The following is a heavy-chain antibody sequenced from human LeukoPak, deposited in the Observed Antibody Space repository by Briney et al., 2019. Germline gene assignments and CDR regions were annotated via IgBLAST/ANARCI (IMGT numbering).Heavy chain of an antibody. CDR3: ARIPTNAVPSAHNGFDI. J-gene: IGHJ3*02. CDR1: GGSFSGYY. D-gene: IGHD6-19*01. CDR2: IYYSGST. Sequence: SETLSLTCAVYGGSFSGYYWSWIRQPPGKGLEWIANIYYSGSTYYNPSLKSRVTISVDTSKNQFSLRLNSVTAADTSIYYCARIPTNAVPSAHNGFDIWGQGTMLTVSS. V-gene: IGHV4-34*01.